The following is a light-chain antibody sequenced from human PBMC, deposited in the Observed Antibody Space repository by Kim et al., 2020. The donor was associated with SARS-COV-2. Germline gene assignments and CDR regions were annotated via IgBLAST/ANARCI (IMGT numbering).Light chain of an antibody. CDR3: QQYNTYYS. CDR1: QSVSTY. CDR2: DAS. Sequence: LSEYVGDRVTITCRASQSVSTYLAWYQQKPGKAPKLLIYDASSLESGVPARFSGSRSGKEFTLTISIRQPDDFATYYCQQYNTYYSFGQGTKLEI. V-gene: IGKV1-5*01. J-gene: IGKJ2*01.